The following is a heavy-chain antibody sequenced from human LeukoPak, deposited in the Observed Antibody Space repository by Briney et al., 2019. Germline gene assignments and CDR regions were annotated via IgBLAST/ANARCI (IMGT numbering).Heavy chain of an antibody. V-gene: IGHV1-18*04. D-gene: IGHD6-19*01. Sequence: ASVRVSCKASGYTFTIYGVSWVRQAPGQGLEWMGWISAYNGNTNYAQKLQGRVTMTTDTSTSTAYMELRSLRSDDTAVYYCARVAVAGSAPGFDPWGQGTLVTVSS. CDR1: GYTFTIYG. CDR2: ISAYNGNT. CDR3: ARVAVAGSAPGFDP. J-gene: IGHJ5*02.